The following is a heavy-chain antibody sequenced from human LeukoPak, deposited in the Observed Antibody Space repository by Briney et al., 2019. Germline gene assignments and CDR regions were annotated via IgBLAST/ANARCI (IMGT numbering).Heavy chain of an antibody. D-gene: IGHD6-19*01. V-gene: IGHV4-39*01. CDR1: GGSISSSSYY. CDR3: ARRVLSGWYPNFDY. CDR2: IYYSGST. J-gene: IGHJ4*02. Sequence: SETLSLTCTVSGGSISSSSYYWGWIRQPPGTGLEWIGSIYYSGSTYYNPSLKSRVTISVDTSKNQFSLKLSSVTAADTAVYYCARRVLSGWYPNFDYWGQGTLVTVSS.